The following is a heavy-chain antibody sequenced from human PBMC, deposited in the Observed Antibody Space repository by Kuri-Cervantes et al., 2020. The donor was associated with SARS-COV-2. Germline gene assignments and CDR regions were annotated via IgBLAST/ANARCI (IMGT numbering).Heavy chain of an antibody. V-gene: IGHV3-30*19. CDR3: ARASSFLDHFDY. CDR2: ISYDGSNK. J-gene: IGHJ4*02. Sequence: GGSLRLSCVASGFTVSSNYMSWVRQAPGKGLEWVAVISYDGSNKYYADSVKGRFTISRDNSKNTLYLQMNSLRAEDTAVYYCARASSFLDHFDYRGQGTLVTVSS. D-gene: IGHD3-3*02. CDR1: GFTVSSNY.